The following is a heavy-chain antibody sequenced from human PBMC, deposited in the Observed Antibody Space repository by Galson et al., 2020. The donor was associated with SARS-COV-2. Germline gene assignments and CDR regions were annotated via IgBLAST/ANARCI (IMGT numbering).Heavy chain of an antibody. CDR1: GFTFNNYA. V-gene: IGHV3-30*18. Sequence: GRSLKISCAASGFTFNNYAMHWVRQAPGKGLEWVALISYEGSIKYYADSVKGRFTISRDSSKNTLYLQMNSLSAGDTAVYYCAKRKEVFWLGELNQGLDVWGQGTTVTV. J-gene: IGHJ6*02. CDR3: AKRKEVFWLGELNQGLDV. CDR2: ISYEGSIK. D-gene: IGHD3-10*01.